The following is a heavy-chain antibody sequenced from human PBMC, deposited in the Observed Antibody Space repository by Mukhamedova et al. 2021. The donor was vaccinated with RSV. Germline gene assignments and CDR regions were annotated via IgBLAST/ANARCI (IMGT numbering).Heavy chain of an antibody. V-gene: IGHV3-30*01. CDR2: INFDGTQK. Sequence: GALINFDGTQKFYADSVKGRFTVSRDNSKNTVFLQMDSLRPEDTAVYYCARNRGDPEGGNWLDPWGQGTLVTVSS. J-gene: IGHJ5*02. CDR3: ARNRGDPEGGNWLDP. D-gene: IGHD4-17*01.